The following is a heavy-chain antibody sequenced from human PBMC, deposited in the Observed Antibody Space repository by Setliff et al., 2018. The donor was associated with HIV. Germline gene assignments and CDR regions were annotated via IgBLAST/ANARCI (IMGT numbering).Heavy chain of an antibody. CDR2: IGSHGSII. V-gene: IGHV3-48*03. CDR1: GLIFSSYE. J-gene: IGHJ4*02. D-gene: IGHD3-16*01. Sequence: GGSLRLSCAASGLIFSSYEMNWVRQAPGKGLEWISFIGSHGSIIHYADSEKGRFTISRDNAKNSVYLQMHSLRVEDTAVYYCAAVPWGHSSLIIDHWGQGTPVTVSS. CDR3: AAVPWGHSSLIIDH.